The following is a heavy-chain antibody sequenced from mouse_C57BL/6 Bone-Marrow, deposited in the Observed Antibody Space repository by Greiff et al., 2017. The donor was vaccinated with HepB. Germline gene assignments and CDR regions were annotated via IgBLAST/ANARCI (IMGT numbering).Heavy chain of an antibody. CDR3: ARGLTDYDGGYFDV. CDR1: GYTFTSYW. CDR2: IYPGSGST. J-gene: IGHJ1*03. V-gene: IGHV1-55*01. D-gene: IGHD2-4*01. Sequence: QVQLQQPGAELVKPGASVKMSCKASGYTFTSYWITWVKQRPGQGLEWIGDIYPGSGSTNYNEKFKSKATLTVDTSSSTAYMKLSSLTSEDSAVYYCARGLTDYDGGYFDVWGTGTTVTVSS.